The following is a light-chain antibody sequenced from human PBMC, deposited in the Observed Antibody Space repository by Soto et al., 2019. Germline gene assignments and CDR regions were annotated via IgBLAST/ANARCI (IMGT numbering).Light chain of an antibody. CDR3: QQRSNWPLT. V-gene: IGKV3-11*01. Sequence: EIGLTQSPATLSLSPGERATLSCRASQSISSYLAWYQQKPGQAPRLLIYDASNRATGFPARFSGSGSGTDFTLTISTLEPEDFAVYYCQQRSNWPLTFGGGTKVEIK. J-gene: IGKJ4*01. CDR1: QSISSY. CDR2: DAS.